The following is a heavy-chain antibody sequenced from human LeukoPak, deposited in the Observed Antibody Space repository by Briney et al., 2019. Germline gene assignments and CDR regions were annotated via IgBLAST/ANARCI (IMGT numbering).Heavy chain of an antibody. J-gene: IGHJ4*02. D-gene: IGHD1-26*01. CDR2: IYYSGST. CDR1: GGSISSYY. CDR3: ARHVVGGSYELYY. V-gene: IGHV4-59*08. Sequence: PSETLSLTCTVSGGSISSYYWSWIRQPPGKGLEWIGYIYYSGSTNYNPSLKSRVTISVDTSKNQFSLKLSSVNAGDTAVYYCARHVVGGSYELYYWGPGTLVTVSS.